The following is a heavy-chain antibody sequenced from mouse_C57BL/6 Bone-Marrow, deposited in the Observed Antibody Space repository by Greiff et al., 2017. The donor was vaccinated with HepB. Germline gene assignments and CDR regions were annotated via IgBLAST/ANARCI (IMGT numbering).Heavy chain of an antibody. J-gene: IGHJ2*01. V-gene: IGHV1-69*01. CDR2: IDPSDSYT. Sequence: VHLQQPGAELVMPGASVKLSCKASGYTFTSYWMHWVKQRPGQGLEWIGEIDPSDSYTNYNQKFKGKSTLTVDKSSSTAYMQLSSLTSEDSAVYYCARGDDEANSDYWGQGTTLTVSS. CDR3: ARGDDEANSDY. CDR1: GYTFTSYW. D-gene: IGHD3-2*02.